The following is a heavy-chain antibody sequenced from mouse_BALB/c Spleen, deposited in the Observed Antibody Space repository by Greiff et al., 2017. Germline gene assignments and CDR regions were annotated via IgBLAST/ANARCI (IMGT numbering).Heavy chain of an antibody. V-gene: IGHV5-6-3*01. CDR2: INSNGGST. CDR1: GFTFSSYG. J-gene: IGHJ1*01. D-gene: IGHD1-1*01. CDR3: AREGDYYGRGYFDV. Sequence: EVKLVESGGGLVQPGGSLKLSCAASGFTFSSYGMSWVRQTPDKRLELVATINSNGGSTYYPDSVKGRFTISRDNAKNTLYLQMSSLKSEDTAMYYCAREGDYYGRGYFDVWGAGTTVTVSS.